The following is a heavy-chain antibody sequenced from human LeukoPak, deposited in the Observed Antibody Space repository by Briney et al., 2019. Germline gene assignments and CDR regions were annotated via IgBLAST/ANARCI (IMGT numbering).Heavy chain of an antibody. D-gene: IGHD3-3*01. CDR3: ARLVFGMDCFDY. CDR1: SGSISSITYY. V-gene: IGHV4-39*01. CDR2: TYYSGST. J-gene: IGHJ4*02. Sequence: SETLSLTCTVSSGSISSITYYLGWIRQPPGKGLEWIGSTYYSGSTYSSLQSRVTKSVVTSKNQFSLKLRSVTAADTAVYYCARLVFGMDCFDYWGQGTLVTVSS.